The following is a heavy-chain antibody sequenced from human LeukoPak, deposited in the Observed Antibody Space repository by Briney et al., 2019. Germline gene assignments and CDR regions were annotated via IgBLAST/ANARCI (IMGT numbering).Heavy chain of an antibody. CDR2: ISGSGGST. CDR1: GFTFSSYA. D-gene: IGHD2-15*01. J-gene: IGHJ4*02. V-gene: IGHV3-23*01. CDR3: AKGDIVVVAAATDY. Sequence: GGSLRLSCAASGFTFSSYAMSWVRQTPGKGLEWVSAISGSGGSTYYADSAKGRFTISRDNSKNTLYLQMDSLRAEDTAVYYCAKGDIVVVAAATDYWGQGTLVTVSS.